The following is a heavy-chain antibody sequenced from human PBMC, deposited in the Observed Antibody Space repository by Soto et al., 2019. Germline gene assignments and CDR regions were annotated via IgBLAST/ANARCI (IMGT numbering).Heavy chain of an antibody. CDR2: IYYSGST. CDR1: GGSISSSSYY. V-gene: IGHV4-39*01. CDR3: ARIGTMVRGVQG. D-gene: IGHD3-10*01. Sequence: ETLSLTCTVSGGSISSSSYYWGWIRQPPGKGLEWIGSIYYSGSTYYNPSLKSRVTISVDTSKNQFSLKLSSVTAADTAVYYCARIGTMVRGVQGWGQGTLVTVSS. J-gene: IGHJ4*02.